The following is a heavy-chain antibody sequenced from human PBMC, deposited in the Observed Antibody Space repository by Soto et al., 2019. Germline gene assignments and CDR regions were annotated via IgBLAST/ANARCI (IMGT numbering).Heavy chain of an antibody. D-gene: IGHD2-15*01. CDR2: CNSDGSST. CDR1: GFTFSSYW. J-gene: IGHJ4*02. CDR3: VRTSLVVAAATREDY. V-gene: IGHV3-74*01. Sequence: EVQLVESGGGLVQPGESLRLSCAASGFTFSSYWMHWVRQAPGKGLVWVSRCNSDGSSTSYAGSVKGRFTISRDNAKNTLYLQMNSLRAEDTAVYYCVRTSLVVAAATREDYWGQGTLVTVSS.